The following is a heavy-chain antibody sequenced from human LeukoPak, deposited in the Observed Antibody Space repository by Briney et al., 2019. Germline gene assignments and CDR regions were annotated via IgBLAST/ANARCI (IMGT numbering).Heavy chain of an antibody. D-gene: IGHD3-9*01. J-gene: IGHJ4*02. V-gene: IGHV3-7*01. CDR3: ARVGYDILTGSGGVDY. Sequence: SCKASGFTFSSFGMHWVRQAPGKGLEWVANIKQDGSEKYYVDSVKGRFTISRDNAKNSLYLQMNSLRAEDTAVYYCARVGYDILTGSGGVDYWGQGTLVTVSS. CDR1: GFTFSSFG. CDR2: IKQDGSEK.